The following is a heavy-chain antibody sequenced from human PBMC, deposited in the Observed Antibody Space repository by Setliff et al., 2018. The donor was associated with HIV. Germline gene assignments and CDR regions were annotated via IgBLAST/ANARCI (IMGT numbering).Heavy chain of an antibody. V-gene: IGHV4-34*01. CDR3: ARDLIIYSGYEWQAFDI. Sequence: PSETLSLTCAVYGGSFSGYYWSWIRQPPGKGLEWIGEINHSGSTNYNPSLKSRVSISGQTSKNQFSLKLTSVTAADTAVYYCARDLIIYSGYEWQAFDIWGQGTMVTVSS. CDR1: GGSFSGYY. D-gene: IGHD5-12*01. J-gene: IGHJ3*02. CDR2: INHSGST.